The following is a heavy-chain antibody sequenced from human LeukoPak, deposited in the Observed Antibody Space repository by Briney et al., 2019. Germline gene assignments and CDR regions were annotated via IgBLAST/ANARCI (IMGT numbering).Heavy chain of an antibody. J-gene: IGHJ4*02. CDR3: AREAGTYGSGSYYDY. CDR1: GGSINSYY. V-gene: IGHV4-59*01. Sequence: SETLSLTCTVSGGSINSYYWSWIRQPPGKGLEWIGYIYYSGSTNYNPSLKSRVTISVDTSKNQFSLKLRSVTAADTAVYYCAREAGTYGSGSYYDYWGREPWSPSPQ. CDR2: IYYSGST. D-gene: IGHD3-10*01.